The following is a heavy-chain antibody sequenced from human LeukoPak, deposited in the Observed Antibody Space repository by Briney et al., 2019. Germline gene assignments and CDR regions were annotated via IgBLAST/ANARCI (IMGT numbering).Heavy chain of an antibody. V-gene: IGHV4-4*07. Sequence: SETLSLTCTVSGGSISGYYWSWFRQPAGKGLEWIGRIYSSGSTNHNPSLKSRVTMSVDTSKNQFSLKLNSVTAADTAVYYCARGHYGDYADYYYMDVWGKGTTVTVSS. J-gene: IGHJ6*03. D-gene: IGHD4-17*01. CDR3: ARGHYGDYADYYYMDV. CDR2: IYSSGST. CDR1: GGSISGYY.